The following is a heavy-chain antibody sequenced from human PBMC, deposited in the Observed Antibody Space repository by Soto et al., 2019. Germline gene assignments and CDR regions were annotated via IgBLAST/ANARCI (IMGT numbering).Heavy chain of an antibody. D-gene: IGHD3-9*01. CDR2: ISGSGGST. J-gene: IGHJ4*02. V-gene: IGHV3-23*01. CDR3: APPPNYDILI. Sequence: GESLKISCAASGFTFSSYAMSWVRQAPGKGLEWVSAISGSGGSTYYADSVKGRFTISRDNSKNTLYLQMNSLRAEDTAVYYCAPPPNYDILIWGQGTLVTVSS. CDR1: GFTFSSYA.